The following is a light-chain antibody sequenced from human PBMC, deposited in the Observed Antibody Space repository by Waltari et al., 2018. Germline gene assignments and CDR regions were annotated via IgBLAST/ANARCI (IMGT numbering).Light chain of an antibody. Sequence: QSALTQPPSASGSPGQSVTISCTGTSSDVGGYNCVSWYQQHPGKAPQLMIYDVSKRPSGVPDRCSGSKSGNTAYLPVSGLQAEDEADYYCNSYAGSNSVLFGAGTKLTVL. CDR3: NSYAGSNSVL. J-gene: IGLJ2*01. CDR1: SSDVGGYNC. V-gene: IGLV2-8*01. CDR2: DVS.